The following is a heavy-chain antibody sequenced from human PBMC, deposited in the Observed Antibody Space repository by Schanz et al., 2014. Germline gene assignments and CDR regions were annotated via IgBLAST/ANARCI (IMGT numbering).Heavy chain of an antibody. Sequence: EVHLVESGGGLVQPGGSLRLSCAASGFTFSNSWMSWVRQAPGKGLEWVSRMIGSGSSVFYADSVKGRFTISRDNLKNTVYLQMNSLRAGDTAVYYCAKDGRLPYYGTGSDFDYWGQGTLVAVSS. J-gene: IGHJ4*02. CDR1: GFTFSNSW. CDR3: AKDGRLPYYGTGSDFDY. V-gene: IGHV3-23*04. CDR2: MIGSGSSV. D-gene: IGHD3-22*01.